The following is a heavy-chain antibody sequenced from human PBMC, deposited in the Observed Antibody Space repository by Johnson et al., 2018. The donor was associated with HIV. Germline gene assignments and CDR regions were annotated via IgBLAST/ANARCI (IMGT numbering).Heavy chain of an antibody. CDR1: GFTFDEYA. D-gene: IGHD1-26*01. J-gene: IGHJ3*02. CDR2: ISWNSDSI. Sequence: VQLVESGGGLVQPGRSLRLSCAASGFTFDEYAMHWVRQAPGKGLEWVSGISWNSDSIGYADSVKGRFTISRDNAKNSLYLQMKSLRAEDTALYYCAKDIWEQLGAFDIWGQGTMVTVSS. CDR3: AKDIWEQLGAFDI. V-gene: IGHV3-9*01.